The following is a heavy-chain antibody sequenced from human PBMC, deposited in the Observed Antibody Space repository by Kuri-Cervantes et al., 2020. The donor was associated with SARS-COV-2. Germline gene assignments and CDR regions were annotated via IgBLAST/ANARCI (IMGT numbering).Heavy chain of an antibody. CDR1: GGSISNINW. Sequence: SETLSLTCAVSGGSISNINWWSWVRQPPGKGLGWIGEIYYSGSTNYNPSLKSRVTISVDKSKNQFSLKLSSVTAADTAVYYCAREGIAVAGHYYGMDVWGQGTTVTVSS. D-gene: IGHD6-19*01. J-gene: IGHJ6*02. CDR3: AREGIAVAGHYYGMDV. CDR2: IYYSGST. V-gene: IGHV4-4*02.